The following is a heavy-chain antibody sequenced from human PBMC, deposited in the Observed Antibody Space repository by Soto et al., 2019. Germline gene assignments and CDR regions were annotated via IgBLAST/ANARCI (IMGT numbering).Heavy chain of an antibody. V-gene: IGHV3-30-3*01. CDR1: GFTFSSYA. Sequence: QVQLVESGGGVVQPGRSLRLSCAASGFTFSSYAMHWVRQVPGKGLEWVAVISYDGSNKYYADSVKGRFTISRDNSKNTLYLQMNSLRAEDTAVYYCARDPGGSYYGGYFDYWGQGTLVTVSS. J-gene: IGHJ4*02. D-gene: IGHD1-26*01. CDR3: ARDPGGSYYGGYFDY. CDR2: ISYDGSNK.